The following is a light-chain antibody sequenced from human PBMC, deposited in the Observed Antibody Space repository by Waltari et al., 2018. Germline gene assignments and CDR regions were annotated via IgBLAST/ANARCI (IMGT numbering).Light chain of an antibody. CDR1: SDINVDDFN. Sequence: QPVLTQPPSSSASPGESARLTCTLPSDINVDDFNIYWYQQKPGSPPRFLLYYKSDSEKAQGSGVPSRFAGSKDASANAGILLLSGLQSEDEADYYCMFWPSNVWVFGGGTKLTVL. CDR3: MFWPSNVWV. V-gene: IGLV5-37*01. J-gene: IGLJ3*02. CDR2: YKSDSEK.